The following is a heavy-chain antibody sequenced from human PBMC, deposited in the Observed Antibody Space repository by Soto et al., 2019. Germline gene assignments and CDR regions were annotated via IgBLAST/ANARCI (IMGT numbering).Heavy chain of an antibody. CDR1: GFSLSTSGVG. CDR3: AHTPQSGSPWGYAY. CDR2: IFWDAYK. D-gene: IGHD1-26*01. V-gene: IGHV2-5*02. Sequence: QITLKESGPTMVKPTQTLTLTCTFSGFSLSTSGVGVGWIRQPPGEALEWLALIFWDAYKRYSPSLNSRLTITKDTSKNKVVRTMTTMDPIDTATYYCAHTPQSGSPWGYAYWGQGTLVTVSS. J-gene: IGHJ4*02.